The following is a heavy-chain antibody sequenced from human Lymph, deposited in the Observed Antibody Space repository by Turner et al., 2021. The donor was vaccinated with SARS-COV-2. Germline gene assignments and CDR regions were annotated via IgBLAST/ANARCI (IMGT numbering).Heavy chain of an antibody. CDR2: ISGDGGGT. D-gene: IGHD2-15*01. CDR1: GFTFDDYA. J-gene: IGHJ4*02. V-gene: IGHV3-43*02. CDR3: AKDPGYCSGGSCYSRTYFDF. Sequence: GESGGGMVQPGGSLRLSCAASGFTFDDYAMHWVRQAPGKGLEWVSLISGDGGGTYYADSVKGRFTISRDNSKNSLSLQMNSLRAEDTALYYCAKDPGYCSGGSCYSRTYFDFWGQGTLVTVSA.